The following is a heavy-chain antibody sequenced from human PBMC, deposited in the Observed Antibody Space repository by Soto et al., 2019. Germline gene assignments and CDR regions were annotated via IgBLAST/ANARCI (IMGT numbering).Heavy chain of an antibody. CDR1: GGTLNNHA. V-gene: IGHV1-69*06. CDR3: ARGDDFDYYYGVDV. CDR2: ITPIFGTA. Sequence: AASVKVSCKASGGTLNNHAISWVRQVPGQGLEWIGGITPIFGTANYAQKFQGRVTIIADRFTTTGYMELRSLTSEDTAVYYCARGDDFDYYYGVDVWGQGTTVTVSS. J-gene: IGHJ6*02. D-gene: IGHD3-16*01.